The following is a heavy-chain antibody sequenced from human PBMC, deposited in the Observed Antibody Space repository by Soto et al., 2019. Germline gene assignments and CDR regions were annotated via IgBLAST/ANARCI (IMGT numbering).Heavy chain of an antibody. D-gene: IGHD3-3*01. Sequence: GASVKVSCKASGYTFTSYGISWVRQAPGQGLEWMGWISAYNGNTNYAQKLQGRVTMTTDTSTSTAYMKLRSLRSDDTAVYYCARVGSPYYDFWSGYYNWFDPWGQGTLVTVSS. J-gene: IGHJ5*02. CDR1: GYTFTSYG. CDR2: ISAYNGNT. V-gene: IGHV1-18*01. CDR3: ARVGSPYYDFWSGYYNWFDP.